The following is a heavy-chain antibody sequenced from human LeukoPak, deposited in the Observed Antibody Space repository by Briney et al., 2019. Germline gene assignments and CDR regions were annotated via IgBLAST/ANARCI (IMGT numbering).Heavy chain of an antibody. D-gene: IGHD6-13*01. CDR2: IYYSGST. Sequence: SETLSLTCTVSGGSISSYYWSWIRQPPGKGLEWIGYIYYSGSTNYNPSLKSRVTISVDTSKNPFSLQLSPVTAADTAVYCCGGHGYSSRNDAFDIWGQGTMVTVSS. J-gene: IGHJ3*02. CDR1: GGSISSYY. CDR3: GGHGYSSRNDAFDI. V-gene: IGHV4-59*01.